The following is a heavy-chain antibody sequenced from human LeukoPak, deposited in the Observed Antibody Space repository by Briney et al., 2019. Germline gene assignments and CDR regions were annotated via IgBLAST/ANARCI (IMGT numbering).Heavy chain of an antibody. CDR2: IYPYDSDT. D-gene: IGHD5-24*01. Sequence: GASLQISCKGSGYTFPSYWIGGVRQVPGKGLEWMGIIYPYDSDTRYSPPFEGQVTISADKSITTAYLQWSSLKASDSAMYYCTRSDGYSFDYWGLGTLVTVSS. J-gene: IGHJ4*02. CDR1: GYTFPSYW. V-gene: IGHV5-51*01. CDR3: TRSDGYSFDY.